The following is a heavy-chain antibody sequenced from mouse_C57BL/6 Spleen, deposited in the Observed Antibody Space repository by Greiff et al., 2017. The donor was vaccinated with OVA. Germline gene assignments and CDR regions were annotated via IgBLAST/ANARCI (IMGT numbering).Heavy chain of an antibody. D-gene: IGHD1-1*01. CDR3: ASYYGSSIRYFDV. CDR2: IRHKANGYPK. V-gene: IGHV7-3*01. CDR1: GFTFTDYY. J-gene: IGHJ1*03. Sequence: EVKLMESGGGLVQPGGSLSLSCAASGFTFTDYYMSWVRQPPGKALEWLGFIRHKANGYPKEYSASMKGRFTISRDNSQSILYLPMKALRAEDSATYYGASYYGSSIRYFDVWGTGTTVTVSS.